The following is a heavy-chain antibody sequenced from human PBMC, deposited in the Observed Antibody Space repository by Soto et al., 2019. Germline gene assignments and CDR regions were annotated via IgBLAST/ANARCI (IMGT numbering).Heavy chain of an antibody. D-gene: IGHD2-2*01. CDR3: AKGTIVVVPAALFDY. V-gene: IGHV3-23*01. CDR1: GFTFSGYA. Sequence: GGSLRLSCAASGFTFSGYAMSWVRQAPGKGLEWVSAISGSGGSTYYADSVKGRFTISRDNSKNTLYLQMNSLRAEDTAVYYCAKGTIVVVPAALFDYWGQGTLVTVSS. J-gene: IGHJ4*02. CDR2: ISGSGGST.